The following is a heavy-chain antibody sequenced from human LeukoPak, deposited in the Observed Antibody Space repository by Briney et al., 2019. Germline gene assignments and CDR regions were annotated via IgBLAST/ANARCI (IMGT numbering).Heavy chain of an antibody. Sequence: GSSVKVSCKASGGTFSSYAISWVRQAPGQGLEWMGRIIPILGIANYAQKFQGRVTITTDESTSTAYMELSSLRSEDTAVYYCARGPNTGDDFSENAFDYWGQGTLVTVSS. D-gene: IGHD3-3*01. V-gene: IGHV1-69*04. J-gene: IGHJ4*02. CDR3: ARGPNTGDDFSENAFDY. CDR2: IIPILGIA. CDR1: GGTFSSYA.